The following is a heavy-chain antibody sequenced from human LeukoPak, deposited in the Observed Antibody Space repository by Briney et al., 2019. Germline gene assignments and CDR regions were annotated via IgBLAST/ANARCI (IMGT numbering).Heavy chain of an antibody. CDR2: INHSGST. D-gene: IGHD4-17*01. J-gene: IGHJ4*02. CDR1: GGSFSGYY. CDR3: ARGRGYGDYVDY. Sequence: SETLSLTCAVYGGSFSGYYWSWIRQPPGKGLEWIGEINHSGSTNYNPSLKSRVTISVDTSKNQFSLKLSSVTAADTAVYYCARGRGYGDYVDYWGQGTLVTVSS. V-gene: IGHV4-34*01.